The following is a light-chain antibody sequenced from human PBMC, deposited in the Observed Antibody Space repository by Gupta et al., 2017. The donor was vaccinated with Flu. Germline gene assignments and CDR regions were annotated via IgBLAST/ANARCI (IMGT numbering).Light chain of an antibody. Sequence: GDRVTITCRASQVISTHFAWYQQKPGKAPKLLIYGASTLESGVPSRFSGSGSGTEFTLTISSLQPEDFAIYHCQQLDSYPLTFGGGTKVEIK. CDR2: GAS. CDR1: QVISTH. J-gene: IGKJ4*01. V-gene: IGKV1-9*01. CDR3: QQLDSYPLT.